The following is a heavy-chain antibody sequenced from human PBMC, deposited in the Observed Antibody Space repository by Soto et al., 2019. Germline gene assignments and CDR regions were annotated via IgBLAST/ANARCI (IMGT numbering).Heavy chain of an antibody. CDR1: GFTFSSYG. Sequence: QVQLVESGGGVVQPGRSLRLSCAASGFTFSSYGMHWVRQAPGKGLEWVAVIWYDGSNKYYADSVKGRFTISRDNSKNTLYLHMNSLRAEDMAVYYCARDEGLGVNYSYYGMDVWGQGTTVTVSS. J-gene: IGHJ6*02. V-gene: IGHV3-33*01. D-gene: IGHD3-10*01. CDR2: IWYDGSNK. CDR3: ARDEGLGVNYSYYGMDV.